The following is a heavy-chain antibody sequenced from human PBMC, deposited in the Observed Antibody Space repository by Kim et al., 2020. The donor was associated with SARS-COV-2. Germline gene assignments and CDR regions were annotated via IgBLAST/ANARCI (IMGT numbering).Heavy chain of an antibody. CDR3: ANVEYSSSPAIDI. D-gene: IGHD6-6*01. Sequence: YAQKFQGRVAMTRDTSVRTAYMELSRLRSDDTAVYYCANVEYSSSPAIDIWGQGTMVTVSS. V-gene: IGHV1-2*02. J-gene: IGHJ3*02.